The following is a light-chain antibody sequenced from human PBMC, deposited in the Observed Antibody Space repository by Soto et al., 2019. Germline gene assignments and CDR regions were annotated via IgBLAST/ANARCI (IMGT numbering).Light chain of an antibody. CDR1: QGVSSY. J-gene: IGKJ2*01. V-gene: IGKV3D-11*01. Sequence: EIVLTQSPATLSLSPGERATLSCRASQGVSSYLAWYQQKPGQAPRLLIDDASNRAPGIPARFSGSGPGIDLTLTISSLEPEDFAVYYCQQRSNWHQYTFGQGTKLPIK. CDR2: DAS. CDR3: QQRSNWHQYT.